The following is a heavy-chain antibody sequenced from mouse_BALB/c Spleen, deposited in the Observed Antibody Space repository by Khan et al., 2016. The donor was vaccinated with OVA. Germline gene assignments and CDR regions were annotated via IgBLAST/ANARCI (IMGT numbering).Heavy chain of an antibody. Sequence: QVQLKQSGPGLVAPSQSLSITCTVSGFSLSRYNIHWVRQPPGKGLEWLGMIWGGGGTDYNSNLKSRLSIRKDNSKSQVLLKMNSLQTDDTAIYYCARAYYRYDGYYAMDYWGQGTSVTVSS. J-gene: IGHJ4*01. D-gene: IGHD2-14*01. V-gene: IGHV2-6-4*01. CDR1: GFSLSRYN. CDR3: ARAYYRYDGYYAMDY. CDR2: IWGGGGT.